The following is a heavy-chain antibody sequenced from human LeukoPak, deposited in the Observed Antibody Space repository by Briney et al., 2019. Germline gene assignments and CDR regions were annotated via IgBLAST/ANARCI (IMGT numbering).Heavy chain of an antibody. CDR3: ARGRSPFTMVRGASPKPYYYYYMDV. D-gene: IGHD3-10*01. V-gene: IGHV1-2*02. CDR1: GYTFTGYY. J-gene: IGHJ6*03. Sequence: ASVKVSCKASGYTFTGYYMHWVRQAPGQGLEWMGWINPNSGGTNYAQKFQGRVTMTRDTSISTAYMELSRLRSDDTAVYYCARGRSPFTMVRGASPKPYYYYYMDVWSKGTTVTVSS. CDR2: INPNSGGT.